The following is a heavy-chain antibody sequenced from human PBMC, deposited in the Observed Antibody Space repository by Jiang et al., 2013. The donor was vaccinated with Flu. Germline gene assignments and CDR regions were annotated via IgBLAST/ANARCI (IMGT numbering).Heavy chain of an antibody. J-gene: IGHJ5*02. D-gene: IGHD3-10*01. Sequence: VQLLESGGGLVQPGGSLRLSCAASGFTFSSYAMSWVRQAPGKGLEWVSVISGSGGSTYYADSVKGRFTISRDNSKNTLYLQMNSLRAEDPALYYCVKGATYYYGSGSPAPWGQGTLGHRLL. CDR2: ISGSGGST. V-gene: IGHV3-23*01. CDR1: GFTFSSYA. CDR3: VKGATYYYGSGSPAP.